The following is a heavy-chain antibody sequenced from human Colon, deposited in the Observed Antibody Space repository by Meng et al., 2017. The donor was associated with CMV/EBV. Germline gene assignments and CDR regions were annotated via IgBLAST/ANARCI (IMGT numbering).Heavy chain of an antibody. CDR3: AGGSYQAWELLHY. Sequence: VQLQQVGAVLLKASETLSLTCAVYGGSFSEYSWSWIRNPPGRGLEWIGEIRHSGSTSYSYNSSHKGRVNISIATSKNQFSLELTSVTAADTAVYYCAGGSYQAWELLHYWGQGTLVTVSS. CDR1: GGSFSEYS. D-gene: IGHD1-26*01. J-gene: IGHJ4*02. V-gene: IGHV4-34*01. CDR2: IRHSGSTSY.